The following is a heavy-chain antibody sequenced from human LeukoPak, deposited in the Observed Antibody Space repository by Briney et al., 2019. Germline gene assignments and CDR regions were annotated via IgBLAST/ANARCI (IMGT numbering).Heavy chain of an antibody. Sequence: GGSLRLSCTVSGFTFGDYAMSWVRQAPGKGLEWVGFIRSKAYGGTTEYAASVKGRFTISRDDSKSIAYLQMNSLKTEDTAVYYCTRAAGDSSPFDYWGQGTLVTVSS. J-gene: IGHJ4*02. CDR3: TRAAGDSSPFDY. D-gene: IGHD7-27*01. V-gene: IGHV3-49*04. CDR2: IRSKAYGGTT. CDR1: GFTFGDYA.